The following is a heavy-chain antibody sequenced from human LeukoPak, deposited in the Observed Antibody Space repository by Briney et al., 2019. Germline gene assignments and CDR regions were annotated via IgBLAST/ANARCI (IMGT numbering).Heavy chain of an antibody. V-gene: IGHV1-46*01. J-gene: IGHJ6*03. CDR2: INPSGGSA. CDR3: ARDGIAAAGRPYYYYYYMDV. D-gene: IGHD6-13*01. CDR1: GYTCTSYY. Sequence: ASVKVSCKASGYTCTSYYMHWVRQAPGQGREWMGIINPSGGSASYAQKFQGRVTMTRDMSTSTVYMELSSLRSEDTAVYYCARDGIAAAGRPYYYYYYMDVWGKGTTVTVSS.